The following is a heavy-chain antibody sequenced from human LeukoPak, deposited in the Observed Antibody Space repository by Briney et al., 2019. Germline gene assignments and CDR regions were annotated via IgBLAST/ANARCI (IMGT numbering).Heavy chain of an antibody. CDR2: INHSGST. J-gene: IGHJ4*02. CDR1: GGSFSGYY. D-gene: IGHD1-1*01. Sequence: SETLSLTCAVYGGSFSGYYWSWIRQPPGKGLEWIGEINHSGSTNYNPSLKSRVTISVDTSRDQFSLTLSSVTAADTALYYCAKLQSATGTDYWGQGTLVTVSS. CDR3: AKLQSATGTDY. V-gene: IGHV4-34*01.